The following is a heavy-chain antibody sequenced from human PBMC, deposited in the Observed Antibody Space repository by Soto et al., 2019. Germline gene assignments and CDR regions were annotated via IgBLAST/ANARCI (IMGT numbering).Heavy chain of an antibody. J-gene: IGHJ4*02. CDR3: ALSTYVEPGLNY. Sequence: GGSLRLSCAASGFTFSTYAMRTHAMSWVRQAPGKGLEWVSAISGSGGNTYYADSVKGRFTISTDNSKNTLYLQMNSLRAADTAIYYCALSTYVEPGLNYWGQGTLVTVSS. V-gene: IGHV3-23*01. CDR2: ISGSGGNT. D-gene: IGHD4-4*01. CDR1: GFTFSTYA.